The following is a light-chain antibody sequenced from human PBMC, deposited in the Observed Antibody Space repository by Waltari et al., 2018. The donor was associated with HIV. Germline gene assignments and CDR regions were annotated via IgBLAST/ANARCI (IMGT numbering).Light chain of an antibody. V-gene: IGLV10-54*01. J-gene: IGLJ3*02. CDR2: RNS. Sequence: QAGLTQPPSLSEDLRQNVTITCTVNNTNVGYQGTLWLKQHRGRPPMVIFYRNSVRPSGIPERISASRSGNTASLTITGLQSEDEADYYCSAWDITLSAWVFGGGTHLTV. CDR3: SAWDITLSAWV. CDR1: NTNVGYQG.